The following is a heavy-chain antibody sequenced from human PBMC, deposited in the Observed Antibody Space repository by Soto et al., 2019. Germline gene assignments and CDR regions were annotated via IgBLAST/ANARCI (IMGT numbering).Heavy chain of an antibody. D-gene: IGHD6-6*01. CDR2: MYISGTT. J-gene: IGHJ5*02. Sequence: PSETLSLTCTVSGGSVTSNYWTWIRQPAGKGLEWIGRMYISGTTDYNPSLRGRATMSVDTSKNQFSLTLTSVTAADTAVYYCARERAAPSWIDPWGRGTLVTVPQ. CDR1: GGSVTSNY. CDR3: ARERAAPSWIDP. V-gene: IGHV4-4*07.